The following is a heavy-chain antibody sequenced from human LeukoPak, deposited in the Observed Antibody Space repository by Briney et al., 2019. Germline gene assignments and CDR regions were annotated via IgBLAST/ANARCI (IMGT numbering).Heavy chain of an antibody. V-gene: IGHV3-30*18. J-gene: IGHJ1*01. CDR1: GFTFSSYG. CDR2: ISYGGSNK. Sequence: GGSLRLSCAASGFTFSSYGMHWVRQAPGKGLEWVAVISYGGSNKYYADSVKGRFTISRDNSKNTLYLQMNSLRAEDTAVYYCAKDRGSRYFQHWGQGTLVTVSS. CDR3: AKDRGSRYFQH.